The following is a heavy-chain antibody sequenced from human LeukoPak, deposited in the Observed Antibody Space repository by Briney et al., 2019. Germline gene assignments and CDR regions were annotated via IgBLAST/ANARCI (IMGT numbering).Heavy chain of an antibody. CDR3: ARWFEGDPKNFDY. J-gene: IGHJ4*02. CDR2: IYYSGST. Sequence: PSETLSLTCTVSGGSISSGGYYWSWIRQHPGKGLEWIGYIYYSGSTYYNPSLKSRVTISVDTSKNQFSLKLSSVTAADTAVYYCARWFEGDPKNFDYWGQGTLVTVSS. D-gene: IGHD3-10*01. CDR1: GGSISSGGYY. V-gene: IGHV4-31*03.